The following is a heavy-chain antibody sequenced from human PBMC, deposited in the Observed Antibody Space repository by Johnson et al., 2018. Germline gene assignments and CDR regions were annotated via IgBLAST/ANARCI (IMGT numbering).Heavy chain of an antibody. D-gene: IGHD2-15*01. CDR2: IKSKSDGGTT. CDR3: TSDVAVADKRDDAFDM. J-gene: IGHJ3*02. V-gene: IGHV3-15*07. CDR1: GFTFSNAW. Sequence: VQLVESGGGLVKPGGSLRLSCVASGFTFSNAWMNWVRQAPGKGLEWVGRIKSKSDGGTTEYAAPVKGRFTFSRDDSKNPLVEQMNSLKIEDTAVYYLTSDVAVADKRDDAFDMWGQGTRVTVAS.